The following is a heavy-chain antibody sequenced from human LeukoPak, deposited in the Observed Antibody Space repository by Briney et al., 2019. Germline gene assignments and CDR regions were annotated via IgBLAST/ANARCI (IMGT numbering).Heavy chain of an antibody. CDR3: AKDGGLWVSAHWGDS. Sequence: GSLRLSCTASGFTFSSYTMTWVRQAPGKGLKWVSTITTGDGNTYYADSVKGRFTVPRDDSKNTLYLQMNSLRAEDTAVYYCAKDGGLWVSAHWGDSWGRGTLVTVSS. CDR1: GFTFSSYT. D-gene: IGHD7-27*01. V-gene: IGHV3-23*01. CDR2: ITTGDGNT. J-gene: IGHJ4*02.